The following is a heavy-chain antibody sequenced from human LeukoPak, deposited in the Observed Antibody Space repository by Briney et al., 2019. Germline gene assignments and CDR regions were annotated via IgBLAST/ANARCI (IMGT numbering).Heavy chain of an antibody. D-gene: IGHD1-26*01. V-gene: IGHV3-7*01. Sequence: GGSLRLSCATSGFTFSSYWMSWVRQAPGKGLEWVANIKQDGSEKYYVDSVKGRFTISRDNAKNSLYLQMNSLRAEDTAVYYCARDGVGATYYYYGMDVWGQGTKVTVSS. J-gene: IGHJ6*02. CDR1: GFTFSSYW. CDR3: ARDGVGATYYYYGMDV. CDR2: IKQDGSEK.